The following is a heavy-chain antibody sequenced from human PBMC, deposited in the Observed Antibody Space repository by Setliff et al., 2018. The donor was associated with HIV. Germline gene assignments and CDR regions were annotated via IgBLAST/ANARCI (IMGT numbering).Heavy chain of an antibody. CDR3: ARVGGTYSYDTDGFFSFYFEI. J-gene: IGHJ4*02. D-gene: IGHD3-22*01. CDR2: IIPIFGTA. CDR1: GGTFRSNA. Sequence: GASVKVSCKASGGTFRSNAFSWLRQAPGQGLEWMGGIIPIFGTANYAQKFQRRLTITADEVRNTAYVELSSLRSEDTAVYYCARVGGTYSYDTDGFFSFYFEIWGRGTLVTVSS. V-gene: IGHV1-69*13.